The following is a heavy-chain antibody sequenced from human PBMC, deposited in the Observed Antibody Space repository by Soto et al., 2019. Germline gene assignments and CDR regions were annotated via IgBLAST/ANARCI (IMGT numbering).Heavy chain of an antibody. CDR1: GFIFNSHS. D-gene: IGHD3-3*01. V-gene: IGHV3-48*02. CDR3: ARDWRWFFDL. CDR2: INGNSRTI. Sequence: GGSLRLSCAASGFIFNSHSLNWVRQAPGRGLEWVSYINGNSRTIHYADSVKGRFTISRDNAKNSVFLQMNSLRDDDTAVYFCARDWRWFFDLWGRGTLVTVSS. J-gene: IGHJ2*01.